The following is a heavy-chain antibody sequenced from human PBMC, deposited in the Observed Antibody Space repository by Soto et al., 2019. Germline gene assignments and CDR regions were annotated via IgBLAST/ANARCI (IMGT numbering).Heavy chain of an antibody. V-gene: IGHV1-69*12. J-gene: IGHJ6*02. Sequence: QVQLVQSGAEVKKPGSSVKVSCKTSGGTFSTSAISWVRQAPGQGLSWVGGIMPVFPRPYYAQNFQGRVTITADDSTTTGYLELTSLRADDTAVESCARDKDRIQLGGNYYYILDVWGQGPAFPVSS. CDR2: IMPVFPRP. CDR1: GGTFSTSA. D-gene: IGHD1-1*01. CDR3: ARDKDRIQLGGNYYYILDV.